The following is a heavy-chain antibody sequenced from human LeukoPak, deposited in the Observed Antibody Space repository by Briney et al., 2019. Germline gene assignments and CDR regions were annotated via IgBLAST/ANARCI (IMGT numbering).Heavy chain of an antibody. CDR2: IYYSGST. D-gene: IGHD2-2*01. V-gene: IGHV4-31*03. CDR1: GGSISSGGYY. Sequence: SETLSLTCTVSGGSISSGGYYWSWIRQHPGKGLEWIGYIYYSGSTYYNPSLKSRVTISVDTSKNQFSLKLSSVTAADTAVYYGATTEYCSSTSCYEGGWFDPWGQGTLVTVSS. J-gene: IGHJ5*02. CDR3: ATTEYCSSTSCYEGGWFDP.